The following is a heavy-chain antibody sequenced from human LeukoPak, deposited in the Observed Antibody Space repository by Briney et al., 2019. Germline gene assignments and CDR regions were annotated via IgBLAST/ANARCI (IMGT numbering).Heavy chain of an antibody. CDR2: ILSDASSA. CDR1: GFTFSDYW. CDR3: ARVRITRANWFDP. J-gene: IGHJ5*02. D-gene: IGHD2-2*01. V-gene: IGHV3-74*01. Sequence: PGGSLRLSCAASGFTFSDYWMLWVRQAPGKGLVWVSRILSDASSASYADSVKGRFTISRDIAKNTLYLQTNSLRAEDTAVYYCARVRITRANWFDPWGQGTLVTVSS.